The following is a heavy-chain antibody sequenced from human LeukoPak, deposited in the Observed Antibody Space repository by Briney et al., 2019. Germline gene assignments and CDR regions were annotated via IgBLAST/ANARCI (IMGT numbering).Heavy chain of an antibody. CDR2: INHSGST. J-gene: IGHJ6*02. CDR1: GGSFSGYY. D-gene: IGHD3-16*02. V-gene: IGHV4-34*01. CDR3: ARLGRSYHYYYYGMDV. Sequence: SETLSLTCAVYGGSFSGYYWSWIRQPPGKGLEWIGEINHSGSTNYNPSLKCRVTISVDTSKNQFSLKLSSVTAADTAVYYCARLGRSYHYYYYGMDVWGQGTTVTVSS.